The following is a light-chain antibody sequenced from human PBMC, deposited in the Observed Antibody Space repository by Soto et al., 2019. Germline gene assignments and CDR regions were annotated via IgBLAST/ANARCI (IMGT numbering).Light chain of an antibody. V-gene: IGKV3-11*01. J-gene: IGKJ5*01. CDR2: GAS. CDR1: QSVSNN. Sequence: ERVMTQSPATLSVSPGERVTLSCRASQSVSNNLAWYQQKPGQAPRLLIYGASTRATGIPARFSGSGSGTDFTLTISSLEPEDFAVYYCQQRSNWPITFGQGTRLEIK. CDR3: QQRSNWPIT.